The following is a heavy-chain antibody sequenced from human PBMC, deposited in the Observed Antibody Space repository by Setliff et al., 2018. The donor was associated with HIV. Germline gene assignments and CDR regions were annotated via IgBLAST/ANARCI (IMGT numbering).Heavy chain of an antibody. D-gene: IGHD1-1*01. J-gene: IGHJ5*01. Sequence: GGSLRLSCAASGFTFSDYYMSWLRQAPGKGLEWVSYISRDGNTIYYADSVKGRFTISRDNSKNSLYLQMNSLRAGDTAVYYCARDWNGDGRSIDSWGQGTLVTVSS. CDR3: ARDWNGDGRSIDS. CDR2: ISRDGNTI. V-gene: IGHV3-11*01. CDR1: GFTFSDYY.